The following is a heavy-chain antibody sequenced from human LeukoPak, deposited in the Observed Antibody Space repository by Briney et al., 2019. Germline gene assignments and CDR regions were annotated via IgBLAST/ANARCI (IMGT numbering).Heavy chain of an antibody. CDR2: IYYSGST. V-gene: IGHV4-59*01. D-gene: IGHD6-13*01. CDR1: GGSISTYC. Sequence: PSETLSLTCTVSGGSISTYCWSWIRQPPGKGLEWIGYIYYSGSTNYNPSLRSRVTISVDTSKNHFSLKLNSVTAADTAVYYCARAGTIAAAGKVFNGYFDYWGQGTLVTVSS. CDR3: ARAGTIAAAGKVFNGYFDY. J-gene: IGHJ4*02.